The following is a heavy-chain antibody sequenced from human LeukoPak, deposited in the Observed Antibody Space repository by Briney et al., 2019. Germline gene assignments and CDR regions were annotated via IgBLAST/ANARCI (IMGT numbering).Heavy chain of an antibody. V-gene: IGHV1-69-2*01. Sequence: ASVKVSCKVSGYTFTDYYMHWVQQAPGKGLEWMGLVDPEDGETIYAEKFQGRVTITADTSTDTAYMELSSLSSEDTAVYYCATGERATTAGWFDPWGQGTLVTVSS. CDR3: ATGERATTAGWFDP. CDR2: VDPEDGET. J-gene: IGHJ5*02. D-gene: IGHD5-24*01. CDR1: GYTFTDYY.